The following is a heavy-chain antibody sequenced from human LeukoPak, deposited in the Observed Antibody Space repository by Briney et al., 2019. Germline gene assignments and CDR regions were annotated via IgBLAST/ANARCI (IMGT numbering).Heavy chain of an antibody. Sequence: GGSLRLSCVASGFTFSTYSMNWVRQAPGKGLEWVSFISTSSNYIYYADSVKGRFTISRDNAKNSLYLQMNSLRAEDTAVYYCAKDWLSSDWFDPWGQGTLVTVSS. CDR3: AKDWLSSDWFDP. J-gene: IGHJ5*02. D-gene: IGHD6-25*01. CDR1: GFTFSTYS. CDR2: ISTSSNYI. V-gene: IGHV3-21*04.